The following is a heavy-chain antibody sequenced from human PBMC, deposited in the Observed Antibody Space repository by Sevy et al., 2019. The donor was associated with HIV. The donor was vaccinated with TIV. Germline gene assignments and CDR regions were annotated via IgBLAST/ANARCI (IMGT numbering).Heavy chain of an antibody. V-gene: IGHV3-74*01. J-gene: IGHJ6*02. CDR1: GFTFSKYW. Sequence: GGSLRLSCEVSGFTFSKYWMHWVRQAPGKGLVWVSRINGDGNSPIYADSVKGRFTISRDNAKDTLFLQMNSLRDEDTAVYYCAREGVDFWSGPVDYYYGMDVWGQGTTVTVSS. CDR2: INGDGNSP. CDR3: AREGVDFWSGPVDYYYGMDV. D-gene: IGHD3-3*01.